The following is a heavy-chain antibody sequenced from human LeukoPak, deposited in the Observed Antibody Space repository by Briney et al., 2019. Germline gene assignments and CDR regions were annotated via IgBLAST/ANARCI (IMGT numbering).Heavy chain of an antibody. V-gene: IGHV4-34*01. CDR2: INHSGST. J-gene: IGHJ5*02. CDR3: ARGVMGHGSGNWFDP. D-gene: IGHD3-10*01. CDR1: GGSFSGYY. Sequence: PSETLSLTCAVYGGSFSGYYWSWIRQPPGKGLKWIGEINHSGSTNYNPSLKSRVTISVDTSKDQFSLKLSSVTAADTAVYYCARGVMGHGSGNWFDPWGQGTLVTVSS.